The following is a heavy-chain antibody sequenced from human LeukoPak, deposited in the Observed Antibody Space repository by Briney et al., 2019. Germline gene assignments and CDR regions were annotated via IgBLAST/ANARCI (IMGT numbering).Heavy chain of an antibody. V-gene: IGHV4-59*01. Sequence: SETLSLTCTVSGGSISNYYWSWIRQPPGKGLEWIGYIYYSGSTNYNPSLKSRVTISVDTSKNQFSLKLSSVTAADTAVYYCARVPRSYYYYYYMDVWGKGTTVTVSS. CDR3: ARVPRSYYYYYYMDV. J-gene: IGHJ6*03. CDR2: IYYSGST. CDR1: GGSISNYY.